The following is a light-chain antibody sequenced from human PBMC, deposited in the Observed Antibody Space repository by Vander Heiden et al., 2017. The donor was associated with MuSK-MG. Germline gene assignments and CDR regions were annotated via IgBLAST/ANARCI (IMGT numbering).Light chain of an antibody. J-gene: IGLJ3*02. CDR2: GNT. V-gene: IGLV1-40*01. CDR3: QSYDRSLTGLV. Sequence: QSVLTQPPSVSGAPGQRVTISCIGSSSNIGAGYNVHWYQQFPGRAPKLLIYGNTNRPSGVPDRFSGSKSGTSASLATTGLQAEEEADYYCQSYDRSLTGLVFGGGTKLTVL. CDR1: SSNIGAGYN.